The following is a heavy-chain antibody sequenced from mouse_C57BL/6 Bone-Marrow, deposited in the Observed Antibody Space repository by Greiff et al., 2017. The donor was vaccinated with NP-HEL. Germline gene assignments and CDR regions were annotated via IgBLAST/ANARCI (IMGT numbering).Heavy chain of an antibody. Sequence: DVKLQESGPGMVKPSQSLSLTCTVTGYSITSGYDWHWIRHFPGNKLEWMGYISYSGSTNYNPSLKSRISITHDTSKNHFFLKLNSVTTEDTATYYCARGYYGSSSSYYFDYWGQGTTLTVSS. V-gene: IGHV3-1*01. J-gene: IGHJ2*01. CDR2: ISYSGST. D-gene: IGHD1-1*01. CDR3: ARGYYGSSSSYYFDY. CDR1: GYSITSGYD.